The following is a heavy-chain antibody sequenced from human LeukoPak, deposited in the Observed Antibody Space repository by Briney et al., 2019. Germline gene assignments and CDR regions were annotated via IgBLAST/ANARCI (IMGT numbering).Heavy chain of an antibody. V-gene: IGHV3-30-3*01. D-gene: IGHD6-6*01. Sequence: GGSLRLSCAASGFTFSSYAMHWVRQAPGKGLEWVAVISYDGSNKYYADSVKGRFTISRDNSKNTLYLQMNSLRAEDTAVYYCAREDSSSGYWGQGTLVTVSS. CDR1: GFTFSSYA. CDR2: ISYDGSNK. J-gene: IGHJ4*02. CDR3: AREDSSSGY.